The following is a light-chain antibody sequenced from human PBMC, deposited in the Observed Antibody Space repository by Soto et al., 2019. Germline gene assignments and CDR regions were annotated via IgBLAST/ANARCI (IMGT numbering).Light chain of an antibody. CDR2: GAS. Sequence: EIVLTQSPGTLSLSPGERATLSCRASQSVSSSYLAWYQQKPGQAPRLLIYGASSRATGIPARFSGSGSGPDFTLTISRLEPEDFAVYYCQQYGSSPGTFGQGTKVEIK. J-gene: IGKJ1*01. CDR3: QQYGSSPGT. CDR1: QSVSSSY. V-gene: IGKV3-20*01.